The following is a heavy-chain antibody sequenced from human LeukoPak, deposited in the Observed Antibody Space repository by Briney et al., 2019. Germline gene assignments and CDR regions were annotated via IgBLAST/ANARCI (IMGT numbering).Heavy chain of an antibody. J-gene: IGHJ4*02. V-gene: IGHV1-3*01. Sequence: ASVKVSCKASGYTFTNYAMHWVRQAPGQRLEWMGWINAGNGNTKYSQKFQGRVTITGDTSASTAYMEVSSLRSEDTAVYYCARALEYPSLRTHFDYWGQGTLVTVSS. CDR2: INAGNGNT. CDR1: GYTFTNYA. CDR3: ARALEYPSLRTHFDY. D-gene: IGHD2-2*01.